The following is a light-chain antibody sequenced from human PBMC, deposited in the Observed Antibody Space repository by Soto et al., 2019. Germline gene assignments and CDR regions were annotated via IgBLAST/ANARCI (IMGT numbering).Light chain of an antibody. CDR1: QTISNW. V-gene: IGKV1-5*01. Sequence: DIKMTQSPSTLSASVGDRVTITCRASQTISNWLAWYQQKPGKAPKGLIFDASTLDGGVPSRFSGRRSGTDFTLTISSLQPSDFATYYCQQYNTYPLTFGGGTKVEI. CDR3: QQYNTYPLT. CDR2: DAS. J-gene: IGKJ4*01.